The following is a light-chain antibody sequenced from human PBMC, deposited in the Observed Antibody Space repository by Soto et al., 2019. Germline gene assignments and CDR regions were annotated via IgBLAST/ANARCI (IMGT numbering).Light chain of an antibody. CDR2: RTS. J-gene: IGKJ4*01. CDR3: QQYNNWPRAT. Sequence: DIFITHAPSTLSVSPGXIXXXXXXXSQSISSNLAWYQQKPGQAPRLLMFRTSSRATGFPARFSGSGSGTEFNLTISSLQSEDFGVYYCQQYNNWPRATFGGGTNVDI. CDR1: QSISSN. V-gene: IGKV3-15*01.